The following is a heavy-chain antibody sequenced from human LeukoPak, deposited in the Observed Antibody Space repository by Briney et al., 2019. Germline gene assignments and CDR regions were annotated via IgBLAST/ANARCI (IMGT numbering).Heavy chain of an antibody. V-gene: IGHV4-39*07. Sequence: PSETLSLTCAVSGASISGSGYYLGWIRQPPGKGLEWIGNIYYTGSTNYNPSLKSRVTISVDTSKNQFSLKLSSVTAADTAVYYCARVLLWFGEVDIWGQGTMVTVSS. CDR3: ARVLLWFGEVDI. J-gene: IGHJ3*02. CDR2: IYYTGST. CDR1: GASISGSGYY. D-gene: IGHD3-10*01.